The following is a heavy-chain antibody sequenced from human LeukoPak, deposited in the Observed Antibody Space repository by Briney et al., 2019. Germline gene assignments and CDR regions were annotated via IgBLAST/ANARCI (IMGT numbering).Heavy chain of an antibody. CDR3: ARLAAAGPRRPFDY. CDR1: GGSISSYY. V-gene: IGHV4-34*01. D-gene: IGHD6-13*01. Sequence: PSETLSLTCTVSGGSISSYYWSWIRQPPGKGLEWIGEINHSGSTNYNPSLKSRVTISVDTSKNQFSLKLSSVTAADTAVYYCARLAAAGPRRPFDYWGQGTLVTVSS. J-gene: IGHJ4*02. CDR2: INHSGST.